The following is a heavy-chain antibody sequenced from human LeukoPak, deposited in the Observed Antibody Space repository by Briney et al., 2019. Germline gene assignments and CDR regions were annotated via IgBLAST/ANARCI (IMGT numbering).Heavy chain of an antibody. V-gene: IGHV3-48*02. Sequence: PGGSLRLSCAASGFTFSNSNMHWVRQAPGKGLEWVSFISGTSTAIYYADSVQGRFTISRDIARKSLYLQMNSLRDEDTAVYYCARGGGRSYSDAFDIWGQGTVVTVSS. CDR2: ISGTSTAI. CDR3: ARGGGRSYSDAFDI. D-gene: IGHD1-26*01. CDR1: GFTFSNSN. J-gene: IGHJ3*02.